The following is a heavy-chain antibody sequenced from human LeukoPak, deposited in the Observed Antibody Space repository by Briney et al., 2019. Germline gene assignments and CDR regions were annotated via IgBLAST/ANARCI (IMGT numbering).Heavy chain of an antibody. CDR3: AKDRPRYYYDSSDPAFDY. CDR1: GFTFDDYA. Sequence: GRSLRLSCAASGFTFDDYAMHWVRQAPGKGLEWVSGISWNSGSIGYADSVKGRFTISRDNAKNSLYLQMNSLRAEDTALYYCAKDRPRYYYDSSDPAFDYWGQGTLVTVSS. J-gene: IGHJ4*02. V-gene: IGHV3-9*01. CDR2: ISWNSGSI. D-gene: IGHD3-22*01.